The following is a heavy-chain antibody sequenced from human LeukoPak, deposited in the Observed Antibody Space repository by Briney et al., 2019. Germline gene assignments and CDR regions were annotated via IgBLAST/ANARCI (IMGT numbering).Heavy chain of an antibody. J-gene: IGHJ5*02. V-gene: IGHV4-31*03. CDR1: GDSINSGGHS. CDR3: ARDGGYSGYAWFDP. D-gene: IGHD5-12*01. CDR2: IYYSGST. Sequence: SQTLSLTCTVSGDSINSGGHSWNWLRQHPGKGLEWIGYIYYSGSTYYNPSLKSRVSISVDTSKNQFSLKLSSVTAADTAVYYCARDGGYSGYAWFDPWGQGTLVTVSS.